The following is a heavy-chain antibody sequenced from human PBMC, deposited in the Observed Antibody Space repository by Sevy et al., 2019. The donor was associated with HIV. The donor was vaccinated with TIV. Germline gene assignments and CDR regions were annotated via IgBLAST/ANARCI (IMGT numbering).Heavy chain of an antibody. CDR2: MKEDGSDK. CDR1: GFTFSVYW. D-gene: IGHD5-18*01. J-gene: IGHJ4*02. CDR3: GREGVGGYSYSLDC. Sequence: GGSLRLSCAASGFTFSVYWMSWVRQAPGKGLEWVATMKEDGSDKDYVDSVKGRFTISRDNAKNSLYLQMNSLGAEDTAVYYCGREGVGGYSYSLDCWGQGTLVTVSS. V-gene: IGHV3-7*01.